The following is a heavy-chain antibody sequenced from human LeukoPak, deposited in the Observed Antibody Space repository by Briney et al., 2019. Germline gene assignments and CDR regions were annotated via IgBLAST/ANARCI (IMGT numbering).Heavy chain of an antibody. V-gene: IGHV3-23*01. Sequence: GGSLRLSCAASGFTFSSYVMNWVRQAPGKGLEWVSGISDSGGSTYYADSVKGRFTISRDNSKNTLYLQMNSLRAEDTAVYYCAKLPRRAADHRGQGTLVTVSS. CDR2: ISDSGGST. J-gene: IGHJ4*02. CDR3: AKLPRRAADH. CDR1: GFTFSSYV.